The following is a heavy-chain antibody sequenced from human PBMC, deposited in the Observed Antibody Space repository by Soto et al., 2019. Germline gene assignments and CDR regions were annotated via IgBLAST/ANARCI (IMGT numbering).Heavy chain of an antibody. V-gene: IGHV4-34*01. CDR3: ARGNGIASRPADY. CDR2: INQSGIT. D-gene: IGHD6-13*01. CDR1: GGSFSNYY. J-gene: IGHJ4*02. Sequence: SETLSLTCAVYGGSFSNYYWSWIRQPPGEGLEWIGEINQSGITNYNPSLKSRVTISEDASKNQFSLKLSSVTAADTAVYYCARGNGIASRPADYWGQGTLVTVSS.